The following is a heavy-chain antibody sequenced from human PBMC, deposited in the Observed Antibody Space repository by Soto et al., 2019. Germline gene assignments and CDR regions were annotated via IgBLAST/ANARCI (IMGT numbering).Heavy chain of an antibody. D-gene: IGHD3-3*01. CDR3: ARVGGSYDFWSGYYRVPNGHYYYGMDV. CDR1: GYTFTSYY. V-gene: IGHV1-46*01. CDR2: INPSGGST. J-gene: IGHJ6*02. Sequence: GASVKVSCKASGYTFTSYYMHWVRQAPGQGLEWMGIINPSGGSTSYAQKFQGRVTMTRDTSTSTVHMELSSLRSEDTAVYYCARVGGSYDFWSGYYRVPNGHYYYGMDVWGQGTTVTVSS.